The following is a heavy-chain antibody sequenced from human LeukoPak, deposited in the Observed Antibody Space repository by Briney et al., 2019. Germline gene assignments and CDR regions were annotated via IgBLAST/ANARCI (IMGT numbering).Heavy chain of an antibody. Sequence: GGSLRLSCAASRFSFSTYPMGWVRRAPGKGLEWVSGISASGDVTFHADPVKGRFTISRDNAKNSLYLQMNSLRPEDTAVYYCARDSRGTTFDYWGQGTLVTVSS. D-gene: IGHD3-16*01. V-gene: IGHV3-23*01. CDR1: RFSFSTYP. CDR3: ARDSRGTTFDY. J-gene: IGHJ4*02. CDR2: ISASGDVT.